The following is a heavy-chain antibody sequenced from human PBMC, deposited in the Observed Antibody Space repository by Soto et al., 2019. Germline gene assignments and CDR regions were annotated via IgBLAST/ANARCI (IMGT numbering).Heavy chain of an antibody. J-gene: IGHJ4*02. CDR3: AGGGWLPRYF. V-gene: IGHV4-4*02. D-gene: IGHD5-12*01. CDR1: GGSISSSNW. Sequence: SETLSLTCAVSGGSISSSNWWSWVRQPPGKGLEWIGEIYHSGSTNYNPSLKSRVTISVDRSKNQFSLKLSSVSAADMAVFYCAGGGWLPRYFWGGGTLVTGSS. CDR2: IYHSGST.